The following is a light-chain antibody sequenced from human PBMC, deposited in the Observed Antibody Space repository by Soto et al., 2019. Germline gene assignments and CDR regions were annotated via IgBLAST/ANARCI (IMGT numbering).Light chain of an antibody. J-gene: IGLJ1*01. Sequence: QSALTQPASVSGSPGQSSTISCTGTSSDVGGYNYVSWYQQHPGKAPKLMIYDVSDRPSGVSNRFSASKSGNTASLTISGLQAEDEADYYCCSYTSSSTPWVFGTGTKVTVL. CDR2: DVS. CDR3: CSYTSSSTPWV. CDR1: SSDVGGYNY. V-gene: IGLV2-14*03.